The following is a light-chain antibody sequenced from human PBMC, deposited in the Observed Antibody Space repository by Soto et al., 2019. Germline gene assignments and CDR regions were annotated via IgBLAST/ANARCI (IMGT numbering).Light chain of an antibody. CDR2: DVS. CDR1: SSDVGGYNY. V-gene: IGLV2-11*01. CDR3: QSFDSSLASWV. J-gene: IGLJ3*02. Sequence: QSALTQPRSASGSPGQSITISCTGTSSDVGGYNYVSWYQQHPAKAPKLIIFDVSKRPSGVPNRFSGSKSGNTASLTISGLRAEDEADYYCQSFDSSLASWVFGGGTKVTV.